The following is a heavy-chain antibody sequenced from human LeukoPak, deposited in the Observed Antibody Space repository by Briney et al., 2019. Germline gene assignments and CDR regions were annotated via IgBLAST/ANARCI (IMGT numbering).Heavy chain of an antibody. CDR3: ARDGWRTTVTTLDY. Sequence: ASVKVSCKASGYTFTGYYMHWVRQAPGQGLEWMGRINPNSGGTNYAQKFQGRVTMTRDTSISTAYMELRSLRSDDTAVYYCARDGWRTTVTTLDYWGQGTLVTVSS. J-gene: IGHJ4*02. CDR2: INPNSGGT. V-gene: IGHV1-2*06. CDR1: GYTFTGYY. D-gene: IGHD4-17*01.